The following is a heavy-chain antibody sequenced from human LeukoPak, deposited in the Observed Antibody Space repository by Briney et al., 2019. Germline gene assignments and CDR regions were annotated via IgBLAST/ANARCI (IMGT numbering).Heavy chain of an antibody. Sequence: GGSLKLSCAASGFTFSGSAMHWVRQASGKGLEWVGRIRSKANTYATAYAASVKGRFSISRNDSKNTAYLQMNSLKAEDTAVYYCARVGRGYCSSTSCFLDYWGQGTLVTVSS. J-gene: IGHJ4*02. CDR1: GFTFSGSA. V-gene: IGHV3-73*01. D-gene: IGHD2-2*01. CDR3: ARVGRGYCSSTSCFLDY. CDR2: IRSKANTYAT.